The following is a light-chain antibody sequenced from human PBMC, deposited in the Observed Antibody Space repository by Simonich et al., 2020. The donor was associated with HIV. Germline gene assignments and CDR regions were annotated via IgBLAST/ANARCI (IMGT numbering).Light chain of an antibody. CDR2: AAS. CDR3: QQSYSTLYT. J-gene: IGKJ2*01. Sequence: DIQMTQSPSSLSASVGDRVTITCRASQSISSYLKLYQQKPGKAPKLLIYAASSLQRGVPSMFSGSGSGTDFTLTINSLQPEDFATYYCQQSYSTLYTFGQGTKLEIK. V-gene: IGKV1-39*01. CDR1: QSISSY.